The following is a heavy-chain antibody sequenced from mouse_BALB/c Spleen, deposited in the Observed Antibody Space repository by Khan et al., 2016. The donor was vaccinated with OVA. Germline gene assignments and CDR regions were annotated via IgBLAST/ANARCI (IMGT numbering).Heavy chain of an antibody. Sequence: EVELVESGGDLVKPGGSLKLSCAASGFTFSSYGMSWVRQTPDKRLEWVATISSGGSYTYYPDSVTGRFTISRDSAENTLHLQMSSLRSEDTAMYYCARQPGYYGSRSYFDYWGQGTTLTVSS. CDR2: ISSGGSYT. D-gene: IGHD1-1*01. CDR1: GFTFSSYG. V-gene: IGHV5-6*01. CDR3: ARQPGYYGSRSYFDY. J-gene: IGHJ2*01.